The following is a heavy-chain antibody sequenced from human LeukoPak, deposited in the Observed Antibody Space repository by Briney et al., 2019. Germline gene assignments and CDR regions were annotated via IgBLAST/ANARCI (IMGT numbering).Heavy chain of an antibody. CDR1: GFTFNNYA. Sequence: GGSLRLSCAASGFTFNNYAMGWVRQAPGKGLEWVSVISGSSAGIKYADSVKGRFTISRDNSKNTLYLQMNSLRAEDTAVYYCAKDLYYYGSGSYYLDAFDIWGQGTMVTVSS. V-gene: IGHV3-23*01. J-gene: IGHJ3*02. CDR2: ISGSSAGI. D-gene: IGHD3-10*01. CDR3: AKDLYYYGSGSYYLDAFDI.